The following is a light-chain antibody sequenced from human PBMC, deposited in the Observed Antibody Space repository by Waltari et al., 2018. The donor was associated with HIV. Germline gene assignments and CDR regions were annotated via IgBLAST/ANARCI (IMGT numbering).Light chain of an antibody. V-gene: IGKV3-11*01. Sequence: ELVLPHSPATLSLSPGERATLSCRASQSVNYYLVWYQQKPGQAPRLLIYEASKRATGIPARFSGSGSGTDFTLTISSLEPEDFAVYYCQHRYNWPRTFGQGTKVEIK. CDR2: EAS. CDR3: QHRYNWPRT. CDR1: QSVNYY. J-gene: IGKJ1*01.